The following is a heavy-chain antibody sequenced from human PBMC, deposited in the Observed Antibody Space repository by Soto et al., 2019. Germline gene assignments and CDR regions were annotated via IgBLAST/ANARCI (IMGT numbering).Heavy chain of an antibody. V-gene: IGHV3-30-3*01. CDR3: ARFGQGLSIDY. Sequence: QVQLVESGGGVVQPGRSLRLSCAASGFTFSSYAMHWVRQAPGKGLEWVAVISYDGSNKYYADSVKGRFTLSRDNSKNMMYLQMNSLRAEDTAVYYCARFGQGLSIDYWGQGTLVTVSS. CDR2: ISYDGSNK. D-gene: IGHD6-19*01. J-gene: IGHJ4*02. CDR1: GFTFSSYA.